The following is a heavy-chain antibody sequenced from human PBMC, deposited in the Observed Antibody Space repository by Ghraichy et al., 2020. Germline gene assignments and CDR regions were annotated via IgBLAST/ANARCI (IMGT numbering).Heavy chain of an antibody. V-gene: IGHV3-23*01. CDR3: AKGSHVVRGGWYDAFDI. CDR2: ISGSGGST. Sequence: GGSLRLSCAASGFTFSSYAMSWVRQAPGKGLEWVSAISGSGGSTYYADSVKGRFTISRDNSKNTLYLQMNSLRAEDTAVYYCAKGSHVVRGGWYDAFDIWGQGTMVTVSS. J-gene: IGHJ3*02. CDR1: GFTFSSYA. D-gene: IGHD3-10*02.